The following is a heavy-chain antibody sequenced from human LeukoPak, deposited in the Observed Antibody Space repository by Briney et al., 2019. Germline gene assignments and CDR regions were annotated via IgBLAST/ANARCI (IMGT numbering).Heavy chain of an antibody. J-gene: IGHJ4*02. V-gene: IGHV4-59*08. CDR2: IYYSGST. Sequence: SETLSLTCTVSGGSISSYYWSWIRQPPGKGLEWIGYIYYSGSTNYNPALKSRVTISVDTSKNQLSMKLSSVTAADTAVYYCARLSRPAPFAYWGQGTLVTVYS. CDR3: ARLSRPAPFAY. CDR1: GGSISSYY. D-gene: IGHD6-6*01.